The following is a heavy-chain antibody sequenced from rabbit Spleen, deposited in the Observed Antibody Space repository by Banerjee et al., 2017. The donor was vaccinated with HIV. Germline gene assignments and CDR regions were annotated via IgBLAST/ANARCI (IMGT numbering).Heavy chain of an antibody. D-gene: IGHD8-1*01. CDR2: IAGDSSGFT. CDR3: ARDAATSFSSYGMDL. J-gene: IGHJ6*01. V-gene: IGHV1S40*01. CDR1: GFSFSSSDY. Sequence: QSLEESGGDLVKPGASLTLTCTASGFSFSSSDYMCWVRQAPGKGLEWIACIAGDSSGFTYSATWAKGRFTISKTSSTTVTLQVTSLTAADTATYFCARDAATSFSSYGMDLWGQGTLVT.